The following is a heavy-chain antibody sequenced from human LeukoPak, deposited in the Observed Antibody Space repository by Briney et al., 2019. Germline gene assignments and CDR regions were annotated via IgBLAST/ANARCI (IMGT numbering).Heavy chain of an antibody. CDR3: ARERGYCSSSTCYTSDAFDI. Sequence: ASVKVSCKTSGYSFTGYYMHWVRQAPGQGLEWMGWINPDSGGTNYLQKFQGRVTMTRDTSISTAYMELSRLGSDDTAVYYCARERGYCSSSTCYTSDAFDIWGQGTMVTVPS. CDR1: GYSFTGYY. D-gene: IGHD2-2*02. CDR2: INPDSGGT. V-gene: IGHV1-2*02. J-gene: IGHJ3*02.